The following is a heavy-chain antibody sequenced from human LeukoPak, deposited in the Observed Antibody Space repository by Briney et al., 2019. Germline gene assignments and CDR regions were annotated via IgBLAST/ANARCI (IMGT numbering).Heavy chain of an antibody. J-gene: IGHJ4*02. D-gene: IGHD3-3*01. V-gene: IGHV1-69*04. CDR2: IIPILGIA. CDR1: GGTFSSYA. Sequence: SVKVSCKASGGTFSSYAISWVRQAPGQGLEWMGRIIPILGIANYAQKFQGRVTITADKSTSTAYMELSSLRSEDTAVYYCAREVAYYDFWSGYKPKRLNGLDYWGQGTLVTVSS. CDR3: AREVAYYDFWSGYKPKRLNGLDY.